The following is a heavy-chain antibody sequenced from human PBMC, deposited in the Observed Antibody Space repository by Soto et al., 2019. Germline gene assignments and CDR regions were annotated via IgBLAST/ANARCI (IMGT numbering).Heavy chain of an antibody. CDR2: INPSIGTT. J-gene: IGHJ4*02. Sequence: LVKVSCKASGYSFTSQNIHWVRQVPGQGLEWMGVINPSIGTTTYAQKFQGRVTMTSDTSTSSVYMEVSSLRSEDTAVYYCISTLGARFDYWGQGTLVTVSS. D-gene: IGHD1-26*01. V-gene: IGHV1-46*03. CDR1: GYSFTSQN. CDR3: ISTLGARFDY.